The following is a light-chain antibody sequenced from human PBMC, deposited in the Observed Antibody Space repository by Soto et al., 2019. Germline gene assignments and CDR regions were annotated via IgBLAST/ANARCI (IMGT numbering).Light chain of an antibody. CDR1: QSITIF. V-gene: IGKV1-39*01. J-gene: IGKJ1*01. CDR3: QQSYNTPRT. CDR2: GAT. Sequence: DIQMTQSPSSLSASVGDSVTITCRASQSITIFLYWYQQKPGKAPKLLIYGATSLQSGVPSRFSGSVFGTDYTIPTSSRQPEDFVTYYCQQSYNTPRTFGQGTKVEIK.